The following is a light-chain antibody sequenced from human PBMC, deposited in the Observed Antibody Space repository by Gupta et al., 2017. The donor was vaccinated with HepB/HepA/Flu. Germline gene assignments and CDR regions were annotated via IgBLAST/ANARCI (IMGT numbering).Light chain of an antibody. CDR2: MGS. Sequence: DIVITQSPLFVPVTPGEPPPICCRSSQSHLHRNGNNYLDWYLQKPGQSPQLLIYMGSNRASGVPDRFSGSGSGTDFTLIISRVAADDVGVYYCKQALQTPLTFGGGTKVEIK. V-gene: IGKV2-28*01. J-gene: IGKJ4*01. CDR1: QSHLHRNGNNY. CDR3: KQALQTPLT.